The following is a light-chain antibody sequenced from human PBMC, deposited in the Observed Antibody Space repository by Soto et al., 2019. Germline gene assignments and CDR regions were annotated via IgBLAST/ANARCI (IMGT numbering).Light chain of an antibody. CDR3: QQRTHWPPLT. V-gene: IGKV3-11*01. J-gene: IGKJ4*01. Sequence: PGVRATLSCRASQDIRTHLAWYQQKPGQTPRLLIYDASNRATGIPARFSGSGSGTDFTLTISSLEPEDFAVYYCQQRTHWPPLTFGGGTKVEVK. CDR2: DAS. CDR1: QDIRTH.